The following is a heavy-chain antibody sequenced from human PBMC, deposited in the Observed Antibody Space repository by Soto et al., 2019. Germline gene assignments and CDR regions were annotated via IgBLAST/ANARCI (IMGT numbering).Heavy chain of an antibody. Sequence: SETLSLTCTVSGGSINSGYYYWSWIRQPPGRGLEWIGYIYYSGSTYYNPSLKSRVLISIDTSRNQFSLKLSSVTAADTAVYFCARLYCSNGVCYFPYFYGLDVWGQGTTVTVSS. D-gene: IGHD2-8*01. J-gene: IGHJ6*02. CDR1: GGSINSGYYY. V-gene: IGHV4-30-4*01. CDR3: ARLYCSNGVCYFPYFYGLDV. CDR2: IYYSGST.